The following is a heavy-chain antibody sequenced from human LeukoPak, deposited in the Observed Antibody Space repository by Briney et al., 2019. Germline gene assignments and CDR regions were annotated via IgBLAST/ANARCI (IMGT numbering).Heavy chain of an antibody. CDR1: GGSISSSNW. Sequence: SGTLSLTCAVSGGSISSSNWWSWVRPPPGKGLEWIGEIYHSGTTNYNPSLKSRVTISVDKSKNQFSLKLSSVTAADTAVYYCARSYGSGTYDASDIWGQGTMVTVSS. D-gene: IGHD3-10*01. J-gene: IGHJ3*02. CDR2: IYHSGTT. CDR3: ARSYGSGTYDASDI. V-gene: IGHV4-4*02.